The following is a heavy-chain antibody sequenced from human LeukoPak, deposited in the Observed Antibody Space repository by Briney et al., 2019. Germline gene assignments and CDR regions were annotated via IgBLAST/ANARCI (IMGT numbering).Heavy chain of an antibody. CDR2: VYSSGST. V-gene: IGHV4-59*08. Sequence: PSETLSLTCTVSGTSVISHDWSWIRQPPGKGLESIGYVYSSGSTNYNPSLKSRVTISIDTSKNQFSLKLTSVTAADTAVYYCAGLLRTGNTGYYDDSWGQGTLVTVSS. D-gene: IGHD2-8*02. J-gene: IGHJ4*02. CDR3: AGLLRTGNTGYYDDS. CDR1: GTSVISHD.